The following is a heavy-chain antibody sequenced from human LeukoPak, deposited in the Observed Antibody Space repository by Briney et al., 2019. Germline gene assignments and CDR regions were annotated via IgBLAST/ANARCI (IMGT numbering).Heavy chain of an antibody. CDR3: ARDGAARGSGSFGD. Sequence: ASVKVSCKASGGTFSSYAISWVRQAPGQGLEWMGGIIPIFGTANYAQKFQGRVTITADESTSTAYMELSSLRAENTAVYYCARDGAARGSGSFGDWGQGTLLTVSS. CDR2: IIPIFGTA. D-gene: IGHD3-10*01. V-gene: IGHV1-69*13. J-gene: IGHJ4*02. CDR1: GGTFSSYA.